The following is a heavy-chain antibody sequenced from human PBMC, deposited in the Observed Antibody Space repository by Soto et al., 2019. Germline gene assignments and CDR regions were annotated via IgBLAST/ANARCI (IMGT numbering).Heavy chain of an antibody. V-gene: IGHV3-30*18. Sequence: PGGSLRLSCAASGFTFSSYVMHWVRQAPGKGLEWVAFISYDGNNKYYADSVKGRFTISRDSSKNTLYLQMNSLRAEDTAVYFCAKDYDFGDYAADYWSQGTLVTVSS. CDR3: AKDYDFGDYAADY. CDR2: ISYDGNNK. CDR1: GFTFSSYV. J-gene: IGHJ4*02. D-gene: IGHD4-17*01.